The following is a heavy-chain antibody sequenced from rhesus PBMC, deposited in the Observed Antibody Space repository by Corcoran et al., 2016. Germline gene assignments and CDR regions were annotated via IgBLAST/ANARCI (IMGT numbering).Heavy chain of an antibody. CDR3: AKDLVWNALDV. V-gene: IGHV3-119*01. D-gene: IGHD2-39*01. Sequence: EVQLAESGGGLVQPGGSLRLSCAASGFTFSANWMNWVRQVPGGGVEWVSRISNDGKRINYADSVKGRFTISRENAKNSLYLQMNGLRPEDTAVYYCAKDLVWNALDVWGRGVLVTVSS. J-gene: IGHJ5-2*02. CDR1: GFTFSANW. CDR2: ISNDGKRI.